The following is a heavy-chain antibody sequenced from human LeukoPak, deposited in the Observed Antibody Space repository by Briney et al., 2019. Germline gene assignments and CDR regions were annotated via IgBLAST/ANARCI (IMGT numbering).Heavy chain of an antibody. CDR2: ISSSSTTI. CDR1: GFTFSSYS. CDR3: ARGYCGTTSCAFDY. V-gene: IGHV3-48*02. J-gene: IGHJ4*02. Sequence: GGSLRLSCAASGFTFSSYSINWVRQAPGKGLEWLSYISSSSTTIYYADSVKGRFTISRDNARNSLYLQMNSLRDEDTAVYYCARGYCGTTSCAFDYWGQGTLVTASS. D-gene: IGHD2-2*01.